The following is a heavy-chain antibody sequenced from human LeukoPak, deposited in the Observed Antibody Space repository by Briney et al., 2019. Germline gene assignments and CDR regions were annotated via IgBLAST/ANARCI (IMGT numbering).Heavy chain of an antibody. CDR2: ISTSSSYI. CDR1: GFTFSSYT. J-gene: IGHJ4*02. V-gene: IGHV3-21*01. Sequence: GGSLRLSCAASGFTFSSYTMNWVRQAPGKGLEWVSSISTSSSYIYYADSLKGRFTISRDNAKNSLYLQMNSLRAEDTAVYYCARDWWNYVRGFDYWGQGTLVTVSS. D-gene: IGHD1-7*01. CDR3: ARDWWNYVRGFDY.